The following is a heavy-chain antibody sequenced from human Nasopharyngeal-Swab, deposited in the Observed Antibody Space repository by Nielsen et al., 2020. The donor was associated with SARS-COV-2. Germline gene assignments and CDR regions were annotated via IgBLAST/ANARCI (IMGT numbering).Heavy chain of an antibody. CDR2: ISAYNGNT. CDR1: DYTFTSYG. Sequence: ASVKVSCKASDYTFTSYGISWVRQAPGQGLEWMGWISAYNGNTNYAQNLQGRVTMTTDTSTSTAYMELSSLRSEDTAVYYCAREGGPYDYVWGSYRYTGEDTLLDYWGQGTLVTVSS. J-gene: IGHJ4*02. V-gene: IGHV1-18*01. CDR3: AREGGPYDYVWGSYRYTGEDTLLDY. D-gene: IGHD3-16*02.